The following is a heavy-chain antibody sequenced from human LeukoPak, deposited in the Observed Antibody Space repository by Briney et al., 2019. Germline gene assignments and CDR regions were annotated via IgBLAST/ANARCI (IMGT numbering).Heavy chain of an antibody. CDR1: GFTFSSYW. CDR2: INSDGTST. V-gene: IGHV3-74*01. D-gene: IGHD6-13*01. CDR3: ARGTIAASGKGWFDP. J-gene: IGHJ5*02. Sequence: GGSLRLSCAASGFTFSSYWMHWVRQAPGKGLAWVSRINSDGTSTNYADSVKGRFTISRDNVKNTLFLQMNSQRAEDTAVYFCARGTIAASGKGWFDPWGQGTLVTVSS.